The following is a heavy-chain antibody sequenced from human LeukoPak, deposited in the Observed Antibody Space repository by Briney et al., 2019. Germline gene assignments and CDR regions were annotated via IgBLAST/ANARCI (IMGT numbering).Heavy chain of an antibody. CDR2: IYYSGST. CDR1: GGSVSSGSYY. D-gene: IGHD3-22*01. J-gene: IGHJ3*02. Sequence: SETLSLTCTVSGGSVSSGSYYWSWIRQPPGKGLEWIGYIYYSGSTNYNPSLKSRVTISVDTSKNQFSLKLSSVTAADTAVYYWAREAVSEYYYDSSGYSAFDIWGQGTMVTVSS. CDR3: AREAVSEYYYDSSGYSAFDI. V-gene: IGHV4-61*01.